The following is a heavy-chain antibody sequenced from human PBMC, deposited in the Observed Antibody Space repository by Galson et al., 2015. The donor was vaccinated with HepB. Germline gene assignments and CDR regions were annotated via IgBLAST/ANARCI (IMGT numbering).Heavy chain of an antibody. CDR1: GYTFTSYD. J-gene: IGHJ4*02. CDR2: MNPNSGNT. CDR3: AREGSYDFWSGYYNWGPDY. Sequence: SVKVSCKASGYTFTSYDINWVRQATGQGLEWMGWMNPNSGNTGYAQKFQGRVTMTRNTSISTAYMELSSLRSEDTAVYYCAREGSYDFWSGYYNWGPDYWGQGTLVTVSS. V-gene: IGHV1-8*01. D-gene: IGHD3-3*01.